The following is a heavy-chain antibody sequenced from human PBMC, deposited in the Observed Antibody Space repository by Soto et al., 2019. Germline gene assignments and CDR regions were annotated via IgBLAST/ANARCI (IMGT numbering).Heavy chain of an antibody. CDR1: GFTFSSYA. V-gene: IGHV3-30-3*01. J-gene: IGHJ6*02. CDR2: ISYDGSNK. D-gene: IGHD2-2*02. Sequence: TGGSLRLSCAASGFTFSSYAMHWVRQAPGKGLEWVAVISYDGSNKYYADSVKGRFTISRDNSKNTLYLQMNSLRAEDTAVYYCARGDLGIVVVPAAIDPDYYYYYGMDVWGQGTTVTVSS. CDR3: ARGDLGIVVVPAAIDPDYYYYYGMDV.